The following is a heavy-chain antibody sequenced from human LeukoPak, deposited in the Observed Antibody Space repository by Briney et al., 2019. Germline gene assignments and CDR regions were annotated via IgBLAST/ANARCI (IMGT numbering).Heavy chain of an antibody. CDR3: ARDGSYGGDYFDY. CDR2: IYYSGST. Sequence: SETLSLTCTVSGGSISSYYWSWIRQPPGKGLEWIGYIYYSGSTNYNPSLKSRVTISVDTSKNRFSLKLSSVTAADTAVYYCARDGSYGGDYFDYWGQGTLVTVSS. D-gene: IGHD4-23*01. CDR1: GGSISSYY. V-gene: IGHV4-59*01. J-gene: IGHJ4*02.